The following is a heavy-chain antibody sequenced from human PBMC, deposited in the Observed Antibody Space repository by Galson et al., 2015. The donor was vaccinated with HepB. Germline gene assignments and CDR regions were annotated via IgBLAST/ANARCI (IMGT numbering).Heavy chain of an antibody. V-gene: IGHV1-69*13. CDR2: IIPIFGTA. Sequence: SVKVSCKASGGTFSSYAISWVRQAPGQGLEWMGGIIPIFGTANYAQKSQGRVTITADESTSTAYMELSSLRSEDTAVYYCARGLGSGYFYYYYMDVWGKGTTVTVSS. J-gene: IGHJ6*03. CDR3: ARGLGSGYFYYYYMDV. CDR1: GGTFSSYA. D-gene: IGHD3-3*01.